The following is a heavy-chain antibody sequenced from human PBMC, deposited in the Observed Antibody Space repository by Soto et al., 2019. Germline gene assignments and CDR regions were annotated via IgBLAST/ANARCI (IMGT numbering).Heavy chain of an antibody. CDR3: AIDPSFVAFDI. CDR1: GFTFRSSW. Sequence: EVQLVESGGGLVQPGGSLSLSCEASGFTFRSSWMSWVRQAPGKGLEWVSYITPDGSEKYYVDSVRGRCTISRDHAKNSRYLQMNSLRAEDTALYYCAIDPSFVAFDIWGQGTMGTVSA. J-gene: IGHJ3*02. D-gene: IGHD3-16*02. CDR2: ITPDGSEK. V-gene: IGHV3-7*01.